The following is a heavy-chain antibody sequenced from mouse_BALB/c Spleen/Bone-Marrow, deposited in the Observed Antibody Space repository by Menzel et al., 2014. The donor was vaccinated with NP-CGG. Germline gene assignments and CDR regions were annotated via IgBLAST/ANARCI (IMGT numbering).Heavy chain of an antibody. V-gene: IGHV14-3*02. D-gene: IGHD1-1*01. J-gene: IGHJ3*01. CDR2: IDPANVNT. CDR3: AVYYYGRSSFAY. CDR1: DFNIKDAY. Sequence: VQLKRSGAELVKPGASVKLSCTASDFNIKDAYMHWVKQRPEQGLEWIGRIDPANVNTKYDTKFQGKATITADTSSNTAYLLLSSLTSEDTAVYYCAVYYYGRSSFAYWGQGTLVTVSA.